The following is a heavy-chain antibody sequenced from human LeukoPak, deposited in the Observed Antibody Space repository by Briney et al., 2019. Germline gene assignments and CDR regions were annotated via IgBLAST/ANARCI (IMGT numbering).Heavy chain of an antibody. CDR3: ARFNYDPPLGSGP. CDR2: INPSGGST. D-gene: IGHD3-10*01. CDR1: GYTFTSYY. Sequence: ASVKVSCKASGYTFTSYYMHWVRQATGQGLEWMGIINPSGGSTSNAQKFQGRVTMTRDPSTSTVYMELSSLRSEDTAVYYCARFNYDPPLGSGPWGQGTLVTVSS. J-gene: IGHJ5*02. V-gene: IGHV1-46*01.